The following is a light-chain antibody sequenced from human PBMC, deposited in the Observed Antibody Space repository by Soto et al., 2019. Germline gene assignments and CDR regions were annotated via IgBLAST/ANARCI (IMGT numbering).Light chain of an antibody. Sequence: EIVLTQSPGTLSLSPGERATLSCRASQSVGSDYLAWYQQKPGQAPRILIFGASGRATGIPDRFSGSGSGTDFTLTISRLEPEDSAAYYCQQRSDSWTFGQGTKVDI. J-gene: IGKJ1*01. CDR1: QSVGSDY. V-gene: IGKV3D-20*02. CDR2: GAS. CDR3: QQRSDSWT.